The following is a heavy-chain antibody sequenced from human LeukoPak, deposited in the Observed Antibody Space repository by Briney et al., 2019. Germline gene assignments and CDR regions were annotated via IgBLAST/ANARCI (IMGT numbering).Heavy chain of an antibody. CDR1: GFTVSSNY. D-gene: IGHD6-6*01. CDR3: ARASIAAGGYYFDY. J-gene: IGHJ4*02. CDR2: LYSGGST. Sequence: GGSLRLSCAASGFTVSSNYMSWVRQAPGKGLEWVSVLYSGGSTYYADYVKGRFTISRDNSKNTLYLQMNSLRVDDTAVYYCARASIAAGGYYFDYWGQGTLVTVSS. V-gene: IGHV3-53*01.